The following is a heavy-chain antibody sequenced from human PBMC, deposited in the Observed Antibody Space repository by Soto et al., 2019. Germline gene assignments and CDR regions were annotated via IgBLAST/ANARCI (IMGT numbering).Heavy chain of an antibody. V-gene: IGHV5-51*01. D-gene: IGHD3-22*01. Sequence: GESLKISCKGSGYRFTDYWIGWVRQMPGKGLEWMGIIYPGDSDTRYSPSFQGQVTISADKSISTAYLQWSSLKASDTAMYYCARRDTSGLHYFDNWGQGALVTVS. CDR2: IYPGDSDT. J-gene: IGHJ4*02. CDR1: GYRFTDYW. CDR3: ARRDTSGLHYFDN.